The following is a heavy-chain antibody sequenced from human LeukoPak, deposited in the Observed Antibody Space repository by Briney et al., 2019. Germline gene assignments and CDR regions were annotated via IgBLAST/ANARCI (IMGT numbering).Heavy chain of an antibody. J-gene: IGHJ4*02. V-gene: IGHV4-30-4*01. CDR1: GGSISSGDYY. Sequence: SETLSLTCTVSGGSISSGDYYWSWIRQPPGKGLGWIGYIYYSGSTYYNPSLKSRVTISVDTSKNQFSLKLSSVTAADTAVYYCARARGGYSYGYYFDYWGQGTLVTVSS. CDR2: IYYSGST. CDR3: ARARGGYSYGYYFDY. D-gene: IGHD5-18*01.